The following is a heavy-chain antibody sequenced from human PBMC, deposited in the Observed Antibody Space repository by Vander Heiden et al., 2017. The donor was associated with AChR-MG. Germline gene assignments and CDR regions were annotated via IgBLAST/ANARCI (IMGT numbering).Heavy chain of an antibody. CDR1: GFTFDDYA. V-gene: IGHV3-9*01. D-gene: IGHD3-22*01. Sequence: EVQLVESGGGLVQPGRSLRLSCAASGFTFDDYARHWARQAPGKGLEWVSGISWNSGNIGYADSVKGRFTISRDNAKNSLYLQMNSLRAEDTALYYCAKDMKDSSGYFPYFDYWGQGTLVTVSS. CDR3: AKDMKDSSGYFPYFDY. CDR2: ISWNSGNI. J-gene: IGHJ4*02.